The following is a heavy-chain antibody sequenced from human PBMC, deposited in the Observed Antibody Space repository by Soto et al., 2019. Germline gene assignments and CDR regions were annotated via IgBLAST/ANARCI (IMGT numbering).Heavy chain of an antibody. D-gene: IGHD2-15*01. J-gene: IGHJ4*02. Sequence: GESLKISCQGYGYRFTSSWIAWVRQVPGKGLEWMGEIDPTDSYTDYSPSFEGHVTFSADKSINTAYLQWTSLQASDTAIYYCARAEIGPAKSLLYWGQGTLVTVSS. V-gene: IGHV5-10-1*01. CDR1: GYRFTSSW. CDR2: IDPTDSYT. CDR3: ARAEIGPAKSLLY.